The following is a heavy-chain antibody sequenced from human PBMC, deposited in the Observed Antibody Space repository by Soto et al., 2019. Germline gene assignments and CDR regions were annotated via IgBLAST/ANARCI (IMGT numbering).Heavy chain of an antibody. CDR3: ASSAPDDYGGNSASHYGMDV. J-gene: IGHJ6*02. V-gene: IGHV1-69*06. CDR1: GGTFSSYA. CDR2: IIPIFGTA. Sequence: GASVKISCKASGGTFSSYAISWVRQAPGQGLEWMGGIIPIFGTANYAQKLQGRVTITADKSTSTAYMELSSLRSEDTAVYYCASSAPDDYGGNSASHYGMDVWGQGTKVTVSS. D-gene: IGHD4-17*01.